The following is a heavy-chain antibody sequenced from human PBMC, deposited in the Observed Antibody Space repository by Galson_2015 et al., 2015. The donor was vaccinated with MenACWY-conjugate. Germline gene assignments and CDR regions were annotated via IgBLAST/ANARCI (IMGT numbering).Heavy chain of an antibody. CDR1: GFTFSDFY. CDR2: LNPNGTTI. V-gene: IGHV3-11*01. D-gene: IGHD2-2*01. J-gene: IGHJ5*02. Sequence: SLRLSCAASGFTFSDFYMTWLRQSPGRGLEWLSYLNPNGTTIYYANSVRGRFTISRDNANNSLYLQMTGLRDEDTAIYFCARSKRRYDLWGQGTLVTVSS. CDR3: ARSKRRYDL.